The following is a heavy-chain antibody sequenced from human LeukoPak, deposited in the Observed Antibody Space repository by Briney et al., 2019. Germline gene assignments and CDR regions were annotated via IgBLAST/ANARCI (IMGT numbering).Heavy chain of an antibody. J-gene: IGHJ4*02. CDR3: TTEHGHQLLTIFDY. Sequence: GGSLRLSCAASGFTFSNAWMSWVRQAPGKGLEWVGRIKSKTDGGTTDYAAPVKGRFTISRDDSKNTLYLQMNSLKTEDTAVYYCTTEHGHQLLTIFDYWGQGTLVTVSS. D-gene: IGHD2-2*01. CDR2: IKSKTDGGTT. V-gene: IGHV3-15*01. CDR1: GFTFSNAW.